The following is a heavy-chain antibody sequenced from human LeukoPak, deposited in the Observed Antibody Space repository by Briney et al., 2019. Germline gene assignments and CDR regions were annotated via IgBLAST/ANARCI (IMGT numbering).Heavy chain of an antibody. Sequence: GGSLRLSCAASGFTFSSYALHWVRQAPGKGLEWLAVISYDGYNKNYADSVKGRFTISRDSSKNTLYLQMNSLRAEDTAVYYCARSVTANYGVDVWGQGTTVTVSS. CDR2: ISYDGYNK. J-gene: IGHJ6*02. V-gene: IGHV3-30-3*01. CDR3: ARSVTANYGVDV. CDR1: GFTFSSYA. D-gene: IGHD4-17*01.